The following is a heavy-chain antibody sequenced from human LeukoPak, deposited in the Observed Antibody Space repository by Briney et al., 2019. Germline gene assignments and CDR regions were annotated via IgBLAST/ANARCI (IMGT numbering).Heavy chain of an antibody. Sequence: GASVKVSCKASGYTFTSYYMHWVRQAPGQGLEWMGIINPSGDSTSYAQRFQGRVTMTRDMSTSTDYMELSSLRSEDTAVYYCARDNSVGDNAWWFDPWGQRTLVIVSS. J-gene: IGHJ5*02. CDR1: GYTFTSYY. V-gene: IGHV1-46*01. D-gene: IGHD1-26*01. CDR2: INPSGDST. CDR3: ARDNSVGDNAWWFDP.